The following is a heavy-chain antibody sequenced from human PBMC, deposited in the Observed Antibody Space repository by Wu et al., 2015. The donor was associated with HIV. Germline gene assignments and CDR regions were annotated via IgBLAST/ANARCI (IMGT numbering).Heavy chain of an antibody. D-gene: IGHD4-17*01. CDR3: ARGGNGDYISH. CDR1: GYAFSDYY. J-gene: IGHJ4*02. CDR2: IIPSTGGT. Sequence: QVQLVQSGAEVKKPGTSVKVSCKAFGYAFSDYYLHWVRQVPGQGLEWMGWIIPSTGGTHFAQRFQGRVTLTRDTSITTASMDLSSLTSDDTAVYYCARGGNGDYISHWGQGTLVTVSS. V-gene: IGHV1-2*02.